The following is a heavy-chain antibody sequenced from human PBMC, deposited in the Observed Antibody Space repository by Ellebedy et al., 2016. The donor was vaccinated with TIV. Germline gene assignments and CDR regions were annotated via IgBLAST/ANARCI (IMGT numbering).Heavy chain of an antibody. CDR1: GGSISSSSYY. D-gene: IGHD2-21*02. Sequence: SETLSLTXTVSGGSISSSSYYWGWIRQPPGKGLEWIGSIYYSGSTYYNPSLKSRVTISVDTSKNQFSLKLSSVTAADTAVYYCARTRAAYCGGDCYSGAFDIWGQGTMVTVSS. CDR3: ARTRAAYCGGDCYSGAFDI. J-gene: IGHJ3*02. V-gene: IGHV4-39*07. CDR2: IYYSGST.